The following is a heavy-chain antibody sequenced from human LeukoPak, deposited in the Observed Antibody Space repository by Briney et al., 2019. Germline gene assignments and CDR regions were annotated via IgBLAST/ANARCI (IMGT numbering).Heavy chain of an antibody. CDR3: ARDRKSLGDAFDV. CDR2: IYYSGST. D-gene: IGHD7-27*01. Sequence: PSETLSLTCTVSGGSISNYYWSWIRQPPGKGLEWIGHIYYSGSTSYNPSLKSRVTMPIDTSKNQFSLRLNSVTAADTALFYCARDRKSLGDAFDVWGQGTMVTVSS. V-gene: IGHV4-59*01. CDR1: GGSISNYY. J-gene: IGHJ3*01.